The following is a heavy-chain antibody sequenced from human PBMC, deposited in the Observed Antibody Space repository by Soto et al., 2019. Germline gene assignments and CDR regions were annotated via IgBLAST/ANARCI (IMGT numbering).Heavy chain of an antibody. V-gene: IGHV3-30-3*01. CDR1: GFTFSDYA. CDR3: ARGEAFVF. J-gene: IGHJ4*02. Sequence: PGGSLRLSCAASGFTFSDYAIHWVRQGPGKGLEWVAVISYDGNTTYYTAAVKGRFTISRENSKNPLYLQMNSLRAEDTAVDFCARGEAFVFWGRATLVTVAS. CDR2: ISYDGNTT.